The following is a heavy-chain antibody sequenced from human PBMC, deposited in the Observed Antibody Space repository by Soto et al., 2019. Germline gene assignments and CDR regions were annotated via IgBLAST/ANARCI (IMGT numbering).Heavy chain of an antibody. CDR1: GYTFTSYG. CDR2: ISAYNGNT. J-gene: IGHJ6*01. D-gene: IGHD3-3*01. Sequence: GSVKGYFKASGYTFTSYGISLVRQAPGQGPEWIGCISAYNGNTNYAQKLQGRATMTTDTSTSTAYMELRSLRSDDTAVYYCARDQLYDFWGGYFLPYYYYYYGMDVWGQGTTVTVSS. CDR3: ARDQLYDFWGGYFLPYYYYYYGMDV. V-gene: IGHV1-18*04.